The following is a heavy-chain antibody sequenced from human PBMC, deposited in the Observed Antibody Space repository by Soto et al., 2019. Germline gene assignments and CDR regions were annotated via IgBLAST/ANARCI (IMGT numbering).Heavy chain of an antibody. Sequence: GASVKVSCKASGGTFSSYAISWVRQAPGQGLEWMGGIIPIFGTANYAQKFQGRVTITADESTSTAYMELSSLRSEDTAVYYCARDEGDGYSTIGYYFDYWGQGTLVTVSS. CDR3: ARDEGDGYSTIGYYFDY. D-gene: IGHD4-4*01. CDR2: IIPIFGTA. CDR1: GGTFSSYA. J-gene: IGHJ4*02. V-gene: IGHV1-69*13.